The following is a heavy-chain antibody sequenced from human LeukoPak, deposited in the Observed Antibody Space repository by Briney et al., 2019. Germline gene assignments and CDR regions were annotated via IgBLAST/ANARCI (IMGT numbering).Heavy chain of an antibody. CDR3: ARLSGGDPNYYFDY. Sequence: GESLKISCQGSGYSFTSYWIGWAREMPGKGLEWMGIIYPGDSATRYSPSCQGQVTISADKSISTAYLQWSSLKASDTAMYYCARLSGGDPNYYFDYCGQGTLVTVSS. CDR2: IYPGDSAT. CDR1: GYSFTSYW. V-gene: IGHV5-51*01. D-gene: IGHD2-21*01. J-gene: IGHJ4*02.